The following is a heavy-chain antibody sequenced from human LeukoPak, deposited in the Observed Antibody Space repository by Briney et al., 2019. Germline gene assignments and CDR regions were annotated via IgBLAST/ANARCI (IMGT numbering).Heavy chain of an antibody. CDR2: MNPNSVNT. CDR3: ARGRRGYSYGCNDY. D-gene: IGHD5-18*01. V-gene: IGHV1-8*01. J-gene: IGHJ4*02. Sequence: ASVKVSCKASGYTFTSYDINCVRQATGQGLECMGWMNPNSVNTGYAQKFQGRVTMTRNTSISTAYMELSSLRSEDTAVYYCARGRRGYSYGCNDYWGQGTLATVSS. CDR1: GYTFTSYD.